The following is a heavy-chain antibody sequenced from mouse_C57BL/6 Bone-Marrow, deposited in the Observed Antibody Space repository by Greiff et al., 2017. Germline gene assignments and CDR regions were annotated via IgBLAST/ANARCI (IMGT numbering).Heavy chain of an antibody. CDR2: IYPRSGNT. CDR3: ARGYRGNYDY. D-gene: IGHD2-1*01. V-gene: IGHV1-81*01. J-gene: IGHJ2*01. CDR1: GYTFTSYG. Sequence: QVHVKQSGAELARPGASVKLSCKASGYTFTSYGISWVKQRTGQGLEWIGEIYPRSGNTYYNEKFKGKATLTADKSSSTAYMELRILTSEDSAGYFCARGYRGNYDYWGQGTTLTVSS.